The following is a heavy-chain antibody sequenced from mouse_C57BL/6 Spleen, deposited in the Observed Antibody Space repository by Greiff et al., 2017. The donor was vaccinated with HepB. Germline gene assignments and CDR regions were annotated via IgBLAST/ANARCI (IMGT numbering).Heavy chain of an antibody. CDR2: IYPGDGDT. J-gene: IGHJ1*03. CDR1: GYAFSSSW. D-gene: IGHD1-1*01. CDR3: AIPPITTVVAHWYFDV. V-gene: IGHV1-82*01. Sequence: VQLQESGPELVKPGASVKISCKASGYAFSSSWMNWVKQRPGKGLEWIGRIYPGDGDTNYNGKFKGKATLTADKSSSTAYMQLSSLTSEDSAVYFCAIPPITTVVAHWYFDVWGTGTTVTVSS.